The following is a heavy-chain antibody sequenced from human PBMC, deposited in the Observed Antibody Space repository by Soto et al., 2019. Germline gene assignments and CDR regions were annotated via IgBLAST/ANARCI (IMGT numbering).Heavy chain of an antibody. D-gene: IGHD5-18*01. CDR3: APHTLDTGMPSGY. CDR2: INPNTGVT. Sequence: GASVKVSCKASGYTFTDSYIHWVRQAPGQGLEWLGWINPNTGVTRYAQKFQDWITMTRDTSISTAYMEVNRLRSDDTAVYYCAPHTLDTGMPSGYWGQGTLVTVSS. J-gene: IGHJ4*02. CDR1: GYTFTDSY. V-gene: IGHV1-2*04.